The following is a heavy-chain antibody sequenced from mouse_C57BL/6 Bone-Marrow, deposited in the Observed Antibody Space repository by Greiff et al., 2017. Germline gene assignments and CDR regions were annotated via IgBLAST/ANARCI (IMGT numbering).Heavy chain of an antibody. CDR3: ARLGHYYGSSSYWYFDV. V-gene: IGHV1-80*01. CDR1: GYAFSSYW. D-gene: IGHD1-1*01. Sequence: QVQLQQSGAELVKPGASVKISCKASGYAFSSYWMNWVKQRPGKGLEWIGQIYPGDGDTNYNGKFKGKATLTADKSSSTAYMQLSGLTSEDSAVYFCARLGHYYGSSSYWYFDVWGTGTTVTVSS. CDR2: IYPGDGDT. J-gene: IGHJ1*03.